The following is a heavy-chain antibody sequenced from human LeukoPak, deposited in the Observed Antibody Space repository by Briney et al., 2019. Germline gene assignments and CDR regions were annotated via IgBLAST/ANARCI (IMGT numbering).Heavy chain of an antibody. CDR3: AKDGRAYSGYDFAETDY. Sequence: PGGSLRLSCAASGFTFSSYAMSWVRQAPGKGLEWVSAISGSGGSTYYADSVRGRFTISRDNSKNTLYLQMNSLRAEDTAVYYCAKDGRAYSGYDFAETDYWGQGTLVTVSS. V-gene: IGHV3-23*01. J-gene: IGHJ4*02. CDR1: GFTFSSYA. CDR2: ISGSGGST. D-gene: IGHD5-12*01.